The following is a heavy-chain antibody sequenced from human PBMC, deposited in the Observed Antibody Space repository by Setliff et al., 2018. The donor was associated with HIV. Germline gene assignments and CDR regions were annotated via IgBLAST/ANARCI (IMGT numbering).Heavy chain of an antibody. V-gene: IGHV5-51*01. J-gene: IGHJ4*02. CDR1: GYSFTSYW. D-gene: IGHD3-10*01. CDR2: IYPSDSGT. Sequence: GESLKISCTGSGYSFTSYWIGWVRQMPEKGLEWMGIIYPSDSGTRYSPSFQGQVTISVDKSITTAYLQWNSLRASDSAMYYCARHEFGSGSYAVYWGQGTLVTVSS. CDR3: ARHEFGSGSYAVY.